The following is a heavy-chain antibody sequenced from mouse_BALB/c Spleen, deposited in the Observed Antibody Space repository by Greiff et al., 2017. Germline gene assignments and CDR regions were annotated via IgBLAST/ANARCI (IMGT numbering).Heavy chain of an antibody. CDR2: ISSGSSTI. CDR3: AKRDGNLYYAMDY. D-gene: IGHD2-1*01. V-gene: IGHV5-17*02. CDR1: GFTFSSFG. J-gene: IGHJ4*01. Sequence: DVHLVESGGGLVQPGGSRKLSCAASGFTFSSFGMHWVRQAPEKGLEWVAYISSGSSTIYYADTVKGRFTISRDNPKNTLFLQMTSLRSEDTAMYYCAKRDGNLYYAMDYWGQGTSVTVSS.